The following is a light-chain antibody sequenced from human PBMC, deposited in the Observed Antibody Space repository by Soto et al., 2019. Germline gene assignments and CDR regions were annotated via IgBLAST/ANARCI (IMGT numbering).Light chain of an antibody. J-gene: IGKJ2*01. CDR3: QQYFSTPYT. CDR2: WAS. CDR1: QSLLYRSSNKNY. Sequence: DIVMTQSPDSLAVSLGERATINCKSRQSLLYRSSNKNYLAWYQQKPGQPPKLLIYWASTRESGVPDRLSASGSGTDFTLTINNVQAEDVAIYYCQQYFSTPYTFGQGTKLEV. V-gene: IGKV4-1*01.